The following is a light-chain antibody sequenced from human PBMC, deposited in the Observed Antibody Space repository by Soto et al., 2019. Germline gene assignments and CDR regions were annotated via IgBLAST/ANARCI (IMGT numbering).Light chain of an antibody. CDR2: GSS. Sequence: EIVLTQSPGTLSLSPGERATFSCRASQSVSSYLAWYQQKPGQAPRVLIYGSSSRATGIPDRFSGSGSGTDFTLTITRLDPEDFAVYYCQQYGSSPSTFGGGTKVEIK. J-gene: IGKJ4*01. CDR1: QSVSSY. V-gene: IGKV3-20*01. CDR3: QQYGSSPST.